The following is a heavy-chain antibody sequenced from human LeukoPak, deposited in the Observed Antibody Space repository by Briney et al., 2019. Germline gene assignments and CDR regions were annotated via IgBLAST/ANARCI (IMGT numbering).Heavy chain of an antibody. CDR2: MNPNSGNT. J-gene: IGHJ5*02. CDR1: GYTFTSYD. V-gene: IGHV1-8*01. Sequence: ASVKVSCKASGYTFTSYDINWVRQATGQGLEWMGWMNPNSGNTGYAQKFQGRVTMTRNTSISTAYMELSSLRSEDTAVYYCVRGPVAGRDAELSFDPWGQGTLVTVSS. CDR3: VRGPVAGRDAELSFDP. D-gene: IGHD6-19*01.